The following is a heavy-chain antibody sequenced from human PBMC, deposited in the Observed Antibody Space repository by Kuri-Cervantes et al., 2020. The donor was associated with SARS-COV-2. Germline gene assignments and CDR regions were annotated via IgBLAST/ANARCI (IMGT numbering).Heavy chain of an antibody. D-gene: IGHD3-10*01. Sequence: GSLKISCAASGFTFSSYAMSWVRQAPGKGLEWVSAISGSGGSTYYAGSVKGRFTISRDNSKNTLYLQMNSLKTEDTAVYYCTTAPLLWFGEFNSWFDPWGQGTLVTVSS. CDR3: TTAPLLWFGEFNSWFDP. CDR2: ISGSGGST. J-gene: IGHJ5*02. V-gene: IGHV3-23*01. CDR1: GFTFSSYA.